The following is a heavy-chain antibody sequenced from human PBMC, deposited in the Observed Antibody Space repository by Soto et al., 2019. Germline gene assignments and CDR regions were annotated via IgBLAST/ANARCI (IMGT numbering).Heavy chain of an antibody. J-gene: IGHJ6*02. Sequence: GGSLRLSCAASGFTFSSYSMNWVRQAPGKGLEWVSSISSSSSYIYYADSVKGRFTISRDNAKNSLYLQMNSLRAEDTAVYYCAGDRGPERYEIVVISSSCIRYCYYGMDVWGQGTTVTVSS. D-gene: IGHD6-13*01. CDR3: AGDRGPERYEIVVISSSCIRYCYYGMDV. CDR2: ISSSSSYI. V-gene: IGHV3-21*01. CDR1: GFTFSSYS.